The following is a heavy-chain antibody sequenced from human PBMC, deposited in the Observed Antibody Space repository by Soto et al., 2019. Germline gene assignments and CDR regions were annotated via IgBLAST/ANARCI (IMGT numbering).Heavy chain of an antibody. Sequence: PGGSLRLSCAASGFTFSSYAMHWVRQAPGKGLEWVAVISYDGSNKYYADSVKGRFTISRDNSKNTLYLQMNSLRAEDTAVYYCARDHHEQQLRDRYYYYGMDVCGQGTTVTVSS. D-gene: IGHD6-13*01. CDR1: GFTFSSYA. V-gene: IGHV3-30-3*01. J-gene: IGHJ6*02. CDR2: ISYDGSNK. CDR3: ARDHHEQQLRDRYYYYGMDV.